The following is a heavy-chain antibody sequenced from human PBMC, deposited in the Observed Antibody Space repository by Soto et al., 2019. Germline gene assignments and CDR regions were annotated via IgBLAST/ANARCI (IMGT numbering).Heavy chain of an antibody. CDR2: ISDTGGST. D-gene: IGHD6-13*01. CDR3: AKAGANSSTWHSNWFDP. V-gene: IGHV3-23*01. J-gene: IGHJ5*02. Sequence: PGGSLRLSCAASGFSFNNYIMNWVRQAPGKGLEWVSGISDTGGSTDYADSVKGRFTISRDNSKNTLFLQMNRLRADDTAIYYCAKAGANSSTWHSNWFDPWGQGTLVTVSS. CDR1: GFSFNNYI.